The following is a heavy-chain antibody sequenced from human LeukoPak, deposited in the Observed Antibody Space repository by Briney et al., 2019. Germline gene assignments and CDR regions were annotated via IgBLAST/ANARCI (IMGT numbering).Heavy chain of an antibody. CDR2: IIPILGIA. D-gene: IGHD2-21*02. Sequence: GASVTVSCKASGGTFSSYAISWVRQAPGQGLEWRGRIIPILGIANYAQKFQGRVTITADKSTSTAYMELSSLRSEDTAVYYCARAPIYCGGDCYVDYWGRGTLVTVSS. CDR1: GGTFSSYA. V-gene: IGHV1-69*04. CDR3: ARAPIYCGGDCYVDY. J-gene: IGHJ4*02.